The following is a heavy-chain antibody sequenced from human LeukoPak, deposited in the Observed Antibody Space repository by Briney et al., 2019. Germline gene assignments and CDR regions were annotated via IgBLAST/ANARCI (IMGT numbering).Heavy chain of an antibody. CDR3: ARGRGYSSGWYRTSFDY. D-gene: IGHD6-19*01. CDR2: IYYSGST. V-gene: IGHV4-59*12. J-gene: IGHJ4*02. Sequence: SETLSLTCTVSGGSISSYYWSWIRQPPGKGLEWIGYIYYSGSTNYNPSLKSRVTISVHTSKNQFSLKLSSVTAADTAVYYCARGRGYSSGWYRTSFDYWGQGTLVTVSS. CDR1: GGSISSYY.